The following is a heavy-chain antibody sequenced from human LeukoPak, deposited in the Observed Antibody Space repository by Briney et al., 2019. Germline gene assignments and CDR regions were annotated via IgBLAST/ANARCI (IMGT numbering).Heavy chain of an antibody. CDR2: IYYSGST. CDR3: ARHDYGDYVFDY. Sequence: SETLSLTCTVSGGSISSSSYYWGWIRQPPGKGLEWIGSIYYSGSTYYNPSLKSRVTISVDTSKNQFSLKLSSVTAADTAVYYCARHDYGDYVFDYWGQGTLVTVSS. J-gene: IGHJ4*02. D-gene: IGHD4-17*01. CDR1: GGSISSSSYY. V-gene: IGHV4-39*07.